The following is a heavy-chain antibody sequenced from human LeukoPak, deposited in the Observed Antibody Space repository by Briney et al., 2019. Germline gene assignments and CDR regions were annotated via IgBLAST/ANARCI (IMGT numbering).Heavy chain of an antibody. Sequence: ASVKVSCKASGYTFTDYFMHWVRQAPGQGLEWVGRISPKNSEEKNAQQFQGRVTMTRDTAITTAYMELSGLTSDDTAVYYCTRGGPGTAGTESDYWGQGTLVTVSS. CDR1: GYTFTDYF. CDR2: ISPKNSEE. D-gene: IGHD1/OR15-1a*01. V-gene: IGHV1-2*02. CDR3: TRGGPGTAGTESDY. J-gene: IGHJ4*02.